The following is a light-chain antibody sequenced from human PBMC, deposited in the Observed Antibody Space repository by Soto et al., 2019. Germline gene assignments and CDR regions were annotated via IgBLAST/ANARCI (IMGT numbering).Light chain of an antibody. CDR3: QPYNNWPLT. Sequence: VVRQSQANGSGSTGAGATDSCMASQGIGDTLASYQHQPGPTPTLLIYDTSTTATGVPTSFSGSRSGAEFTLTINSLPSEYFAVYYCQPYNNWPLTFGRGTKVDI. V-gene: IGKV3-15*01. CDR1: QGIGDT. CDR2: DTS. J-gene: IGKJ4*01.